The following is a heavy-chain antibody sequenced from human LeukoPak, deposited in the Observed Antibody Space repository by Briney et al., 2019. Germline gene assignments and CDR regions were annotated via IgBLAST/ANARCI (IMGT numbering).Heavy chain of an antibody. J-gene: IGHJ4*02. Sequence: GGSLRLSCAASGFTFSSYGMHWVRQAPGKGLEWLAVIWYDGSNKYYADSVKGRFTISRDNSKNTLYLQMNSLRAEDTAVYYCARSKSQTIDYWGQGTLVTVSS. V-gene: IGHV3-33*01. CDR1: GFTFSSYG. CDR2: IWYDGSNK. CDR3: ARSKSQTIDY. D-gene: IGHD1/OR15-1a*01.